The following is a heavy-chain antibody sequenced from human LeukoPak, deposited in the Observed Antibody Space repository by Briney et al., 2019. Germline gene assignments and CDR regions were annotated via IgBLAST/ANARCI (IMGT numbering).Heavy chain of an antibody. V-gene: IGHV4-59*02. D-gene: IGHD2-15*01. J-gene: IGHJ4*02. Sequence: SETLSLTCTVFGDSVTGYYLNWVRQPPGKGLEWIGHIYKIGTTNYNPSLKSQITISADTSKTQFSLKLRSVTAADTAVYYCVIGVGWQPDYWGQGALVTVSS. CDR3: VIGVGWQPDY. CDR2: IYKIGTT. CDR1: GDSVTGYY.